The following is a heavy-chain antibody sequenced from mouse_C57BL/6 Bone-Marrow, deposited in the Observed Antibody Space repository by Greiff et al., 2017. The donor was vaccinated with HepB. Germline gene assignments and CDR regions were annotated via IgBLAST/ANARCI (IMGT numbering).Heavy chain of an antibody. CDR2: ISYDGSN. CDR3: ARVVRRAMDY. V-gene: IGHV3-6*01. D-gene: IGHD2-14*01. J-gene: IGHJ4*01. Sequence: EVQLVESGPGLVKPSQSLSLTCSVTGYSITSGYYWNWIRQFPGNKLEWMGYISYDGSNNYNPSLKNRISITRDTSKNQFFLKLNSVTTEDTSTYYCARVVRRAMDYWGQGTSVTVSS. CDR1: GYSITSGYY.